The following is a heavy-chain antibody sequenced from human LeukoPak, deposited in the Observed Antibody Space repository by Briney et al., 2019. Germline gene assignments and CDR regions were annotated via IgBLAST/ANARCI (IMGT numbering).Heavy chain of an antibody. CDR3: AKDAITMVRGVITPYYFDY. J-gene: IGHJ4*02. CDR1: GFTFSTYG. CDR2: ISYDGSNK. Sequence: GGSLRLSCAASGFTFSTYGMHWVRQAPGKGLEWVAIISYDGSNKYHADSVKGRFTISRDNSKNTLYLQMNSLRPEDTAVYYCAKDAITMVRGVITPYYFDYWGQGTLVTVSS. D-gene: IGHD3-10*01. V-gene: IGHV3-30*18.